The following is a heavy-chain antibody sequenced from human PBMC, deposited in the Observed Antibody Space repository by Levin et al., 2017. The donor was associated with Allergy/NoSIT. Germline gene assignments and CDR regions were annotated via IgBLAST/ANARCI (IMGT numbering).Heavy chain of an antibody. D-gene: IGHD1-26*01. CDR2: IYYSGST. V-gene: IGHV4-39*07. CDR3: AGDLVLGGGSYVPYFDY. J-gene: IGHJ4*02. CDR1: GGSISSSSYY. Sequence: PSETLSLTCTVSGGSISSSSYYWGWIRQPPGKGLEWIGSIYYSGSTYYNPSLKSRVTISVDTSKNQFSLKLSSVTAADTAVYYCAGDLVLGGGSYVPYFDYWGQGTLVTVSS.